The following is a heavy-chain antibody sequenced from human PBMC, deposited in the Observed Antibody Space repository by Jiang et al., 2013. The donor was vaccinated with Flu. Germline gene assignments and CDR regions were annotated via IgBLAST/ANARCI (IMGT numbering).Heavy chain of an antibody. Sequence: EVKKPGASVKVSCKASGYTFTSYAMNWVRQAPGQGLEWMGWINTNTGNPTYAQGFTGRFVFSLDTSVSTAYLQISSLKAEDTAVYYCARDRGKGIAAAAPGNNWFDPWGQGTLVTVSS. CDR1: GYTFTSYA. V-gene: IGHV7-4-1*02. CDR3: ARDRGKGIAAAAPGNNWFDP. D-gene: IGHD6-13*01. J-gene: IGHJ5*02. CDR2: INTNTGNP.